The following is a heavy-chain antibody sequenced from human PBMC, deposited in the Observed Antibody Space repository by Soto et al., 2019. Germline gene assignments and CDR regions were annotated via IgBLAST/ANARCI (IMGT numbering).Heavy chain of an antibody. Sequence: SETLSLTCTVSGGSISSYYWSWIRQPPGKGLEWIGYIYYSGSTNYNPSLKSRVTISVDTSKNQFSLKLSSVTAADTAVYYCARVALTDIVATIEAFDIWGQGTMVTVXS. CDR2: IYYSGST. V-gene: IGHV4-59*01. CDR3: ARVALTDIVATIEAFDI. J-gene: IGHJ3*02. CDR1: GGSISSYY. D-gene: IGHD5-12*01.